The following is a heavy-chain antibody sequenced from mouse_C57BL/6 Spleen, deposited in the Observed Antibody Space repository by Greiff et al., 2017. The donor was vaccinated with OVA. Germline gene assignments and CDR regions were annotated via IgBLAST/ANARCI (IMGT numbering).Heavy chain of an antibody. D-gene: IGHD1-1*01. CDR1: GFTFSDYG. CDR2: ISSGSSTN. Sequence: EVQLVESGGGLVKPGGSLKLSCAASGFTFSDYGMHWVRQAPEKGLEWVAYISSGSSTNYYADTVKGRFTISIDNAKNTLFLQMTSLRSEDTAMYYCARGPDYYGSSAWGQGTLVTVSA. V-gene: IGHV5-17*01. J-gene: IGHJ3*01. CDR3: ARGPDYYGSSA.